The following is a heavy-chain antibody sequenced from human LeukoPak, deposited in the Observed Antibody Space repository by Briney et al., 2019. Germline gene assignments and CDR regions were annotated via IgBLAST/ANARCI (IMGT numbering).Heavy chain of an antibody. CDR2: ISAYNGNT. CDR1: GYTFTSYG. D-gene: IGHD6-13*01. Sequence: GASVKVSCKASGYTFTSYGISWVRQAPGQGLEWMGWISAYNGNTNYAQKLQGRVTMTTDTSTSTAYMELRSLGSDDTAVYYCARDTGIAAADWFDPWGQGTLVTVSS. J-gene: IGHJ5*02. V-gene: IGHV1-18*01. CDR3: ARDTGIAAADWFDP.